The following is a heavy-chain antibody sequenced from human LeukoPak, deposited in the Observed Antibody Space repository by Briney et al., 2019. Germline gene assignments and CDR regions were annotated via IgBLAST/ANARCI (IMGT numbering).Heavy chain of an antibody. CDR1: GFTFSSYE. CDR3: ARASRYFDWLLEPLDY. CDR2: ISSSGSTI. Sequence: GGSLRLSCAASGFTFSSYEMSWVRQAPGKGLEWVSYISSSGSTIYYADSVKGRFTISRDNAKNSLYLQMNSLRAEDTAVYYCARASRYFDWLLEPLDYWGQGTLVTVSS. D-gene: IGHD3-9*01. J-gene: IGHJ4*02. V-gene: IGHV3-48*03.